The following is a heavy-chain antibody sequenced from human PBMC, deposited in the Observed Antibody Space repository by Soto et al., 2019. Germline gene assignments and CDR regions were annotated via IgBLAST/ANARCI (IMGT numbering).Heavy chain of an antibody. J-gene: IGHJ5*02. D-gene: IGHD4-17*01. CDR2: IYPGDSDT. Sequence: GESLKISCNGSGYIFTSYWIGWVRQMPGKGLEWMGIIYPGDSDTRYSPSFQGQVTISADKSISTAYLQWSSLKASDTAMYYCARRIGGVTTGHWWFDPWGQGTLVTVSS. CDR3: ARRIGGVTTGHWWFDP. V-gene: IGHV5-51*01. CDR1: GYIFTSYW.